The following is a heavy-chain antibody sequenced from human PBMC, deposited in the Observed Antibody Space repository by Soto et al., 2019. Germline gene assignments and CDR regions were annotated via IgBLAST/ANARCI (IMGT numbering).Heavy chain of an antibody. V-gene: IGHV3-21*01. CDR1: GFTFSSYS. CDR3: ARDRTISGSHYCYGMDV. CDR2: ISSSSSYI. D-gene: IGHD3-10*01. J-gene: IGHJ6*02. Sequence: EVQLVESGGGLVKPGGSLRLSCAASGFTFSSYSMNWVRQAPGKGLEWVSSISSSSSYIYYADSVKGRFTISRDNAKNSLYLQMNSLRAEDTAVYYCARDRTISGSHYCYGMDVWGQGTTVTVSS.